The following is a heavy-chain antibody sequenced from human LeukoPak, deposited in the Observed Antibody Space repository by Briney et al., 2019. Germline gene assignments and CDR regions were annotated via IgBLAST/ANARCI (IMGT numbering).Heavy chain of an antibody. Sequence: SETLSLTCTVSGGSISSYYWSWIRQPPVKGLEYIGYIYYSGSTNYNPSLKSRVTISVDTSTKQFSLRLTSVTAADTAVYYCARRGQRERDHAFDIWGQGTMVTVSS. V-gene: IGHV4-59*08. CDR3: ARRGQRERDHAFDI. CDR1: GGSISSYY. J-gene: IGHJ3*02. D-gene: IGHD1-26*01. CDR2: IYYSGST.